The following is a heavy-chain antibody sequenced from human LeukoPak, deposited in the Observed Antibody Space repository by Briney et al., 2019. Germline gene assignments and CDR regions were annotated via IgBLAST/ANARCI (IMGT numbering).Heavy chain of an antibody. CDR1: GGTFSSYA. Sequence: GASVKVSCKASGGTFSSYAISWVRQAPGQRLEWMGGIIPIFGTANYAQKFQGRVTITADESTSTAYMELSSLRSEDTAVYYCARPRFPDYYYYGMGVWGQGTTVTVSS. CDR2: IIPIFGTA. V-gene: IGHV1-69*13. J-gene: IGHJ6*02. CDR3: ARPRFPDYYYYGMGV.